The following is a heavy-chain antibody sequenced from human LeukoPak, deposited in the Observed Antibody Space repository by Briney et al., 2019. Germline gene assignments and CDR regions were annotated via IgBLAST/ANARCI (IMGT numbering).Heavy chain of an antibody. CDR2: IYYSGST. CDR1: GGSISSYY. CDR3: ARAPYSSGWQTDY. D-gene: IGHD6-19*01. Sequence: SETLSLTCTVSGGSISSYYWSWIRQPPGKGLEWIGYIYYSGSTNYNPSLKSRVTISVDKSKNQFSLKLSSVTAADTAVYYCARAPYSSGWQTDYWGQGTLVTVSS. J-gene: IGHJ4*02. V-gene: IGHV4-59*12.